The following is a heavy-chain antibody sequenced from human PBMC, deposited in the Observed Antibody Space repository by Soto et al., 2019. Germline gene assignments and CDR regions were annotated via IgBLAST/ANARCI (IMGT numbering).Heavy chain of an antibody. CDR3: AGLYPYESSGYHLNY. D-gene: IGHD3-22*01. CDR1: GGSFSGYY. J-gene: IGHJ4*02. V-gene: IGHV4-34*01. Sequence: TSETLSLTCAVYGGSFSGYYWSWIRQPPGKGLEWVGSIYYLGITYYNPSLGSRVTISVDTSKNQFSLKLRSVTAADTAVFYCAGLYPYESSGYHLNYWGQGALVTVSS. CDR2: IYYLGIT.